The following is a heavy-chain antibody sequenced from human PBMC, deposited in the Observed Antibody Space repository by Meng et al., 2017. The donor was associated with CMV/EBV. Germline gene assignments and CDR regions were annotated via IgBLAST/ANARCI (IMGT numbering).Heavy chain of an antibody. CDR3: ARGGIAAAGLH. CDR1: GGSISSSSYY. J-gene: IGHJ4*02. Sequence: QPQLQESGSGLVKPSETLCLTCTVSGGSISSSSYYWGWIRQPPGKGLEWIGSIYYSGSTYYNPSLKSRVTISVDTSKNQFSLKLSSVTAADTAVYYCARGGIAAAGLHWGQGTLVTVSS. V-gene: IGHV4-39*07. CDR2: IYYSGST. D-gene: IGHD6-13*01.